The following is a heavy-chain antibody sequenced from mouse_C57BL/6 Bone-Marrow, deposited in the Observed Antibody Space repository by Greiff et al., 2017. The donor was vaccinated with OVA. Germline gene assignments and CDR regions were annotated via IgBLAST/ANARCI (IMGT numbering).Heavy chain of an antibody. CDR3: RSLYYFDY. V-gene: IGHV1-64*01. D-gene: IGHD6-1*01. CDR2: IHPNSGST. Sequence: VKLQESGAELVKPGASVKLSCKASGYTFTSYWMHWVKQRPGQGLEWIGMIHPNSGSTNYNEKFKSKATLTVDKSSSTAYMQLSSLTSEDSAVYYCRSLYYFDYWGQGTTLTVSS. J-gene: IGHJ2*01. CDR1: GYTFTSYW.